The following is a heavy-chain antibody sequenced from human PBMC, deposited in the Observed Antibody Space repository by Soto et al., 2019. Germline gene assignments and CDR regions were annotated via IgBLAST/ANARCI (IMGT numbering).Heavy chain of an antibody. D-gene: IGHD3-10*01. Sequence: PGESLKISCKGSGYSFTSYWIGWVRQMPGKGLEWMGIIYPGDSDTRYSPSLQGQVTISADRSISTAYLQWSSLKASDTTIYYCARRSVYGPGNYDFWGLGTLVTVSS. CDR3: ARRSVYGPGNYDF. CDR1: GYSFTSYW. V-gene: IGHV5-51*01. J-gene: IGHJ4*02. CDR2: IYPGDSDT.